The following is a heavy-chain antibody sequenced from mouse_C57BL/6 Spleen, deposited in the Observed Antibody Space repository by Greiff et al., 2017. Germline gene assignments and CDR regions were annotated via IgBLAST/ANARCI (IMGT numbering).Heavy chain of an antibody. V-gene: IGHV3-6*01. CDR1: GYSITSGYY. CDR3: ARHDGYYGYFDY. D-gene: IGHD2-3*01. Sequence: ESGPGLVKPSQSLSLTCSVTGYSITSGYYWNWIRQFPGNKLEWMGYISYDGSNNYNPSLKNRISITRDTSKNQFFLKLNSVTTEDTATYYCARHDGYYGYFDYWGQGTTLTVSS. CDR2: ISYDGSN. J-gene: IGHJ2*01.